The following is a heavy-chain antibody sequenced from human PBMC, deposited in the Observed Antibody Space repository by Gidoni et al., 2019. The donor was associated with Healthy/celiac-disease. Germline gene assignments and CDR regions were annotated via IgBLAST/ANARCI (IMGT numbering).Heavy chain of an antibody. J-gene: IGHJ4*02. CDR3: ARHRIAARGDYFDY. CDR2: IYYSGST. V-gene: IGHV4-59*08. CDR1: GGSISRYY. Sequence: QVQLQESGPGLVKPSETLSLTCTVPGGSISRYYWSWIRQPPGKGLEWIGYIYYSGSTNYNPSHKSRVTISVDTSKNQFSLKLSSVTAADTAVYYCARHRIAARGDYFDYWGQGTLVTVSS. D-gene: IGHD6-13*01.